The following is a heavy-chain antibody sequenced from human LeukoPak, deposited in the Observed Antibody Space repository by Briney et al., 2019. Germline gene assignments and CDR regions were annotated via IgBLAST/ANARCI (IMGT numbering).Heavy chain of an antibody. J-gene: IGHJ4*02. CDR3: ARDGGLGELFDPYFDS. Sequence: PGGSLRLSCAASGFTFSSYGMSWVRQAPGKGLEWVSGISGSGGSTYYADSVKGRFTISRDNSKNTLYLQMNSLRAEDTAVYYCARDGGLGELFDPYFDSWGQGTLVTVSS. V-gene: IGHV3-23*01. D-gene: IGHD3-10*01. CDR2: ISGSGGST. CDR1: GFTFSSYG.